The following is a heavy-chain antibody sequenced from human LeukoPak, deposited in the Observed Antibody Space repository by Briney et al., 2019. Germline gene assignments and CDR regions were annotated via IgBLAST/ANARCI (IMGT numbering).Heavy chain of an antibody. Sequence: PGGSLRLSCAASGFTVSSNYMSWVRQAPGKGLEWVSVIYSGGSTYYADSVKGRFTISRDNSKNTLYLQMNSLRAEDTAVYYCARGRYGSSGYYLSHWYFDLWGRGTLVTISS. V-gene: IGHV3-66*01. J-gene: IGHJ2*01. D-gene: IGHD3-22*01. CDR3: ARGRYGSSGYYLSHWYFDL. CDR2: IYSGGST. CDR1: GFTVSSNY.